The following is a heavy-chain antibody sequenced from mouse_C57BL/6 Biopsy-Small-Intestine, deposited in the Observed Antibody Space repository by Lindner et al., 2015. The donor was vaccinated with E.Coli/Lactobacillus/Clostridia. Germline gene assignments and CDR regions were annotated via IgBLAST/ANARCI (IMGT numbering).Heavy chain of an antibody. CDR2: IYLGDGDT. J-gene: IGHJ2*01. V-gene: IGHV1-82*01. CDR1: DYAFSSSW. D-gene: IGHD2-4*01. Sequence: VQLQESGPELVKPGASVKISCKASDYAFSSSWMNWVKQRPGKGLEWIGRIYLGDGDTNYNGKFKGKATLTADKSSSTAYMQLSSLTSEDSAVYFCADFDYDAGVFDYWGQGTTLTVSS. CDR3: ADFDYDAGVFDY.